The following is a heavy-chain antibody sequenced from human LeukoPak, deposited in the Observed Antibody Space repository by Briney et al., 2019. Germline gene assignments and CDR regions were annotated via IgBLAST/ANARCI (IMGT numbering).Heavy chain of an antibody. CDR3: ARDTPAAIFGVVTTLDV. CDR1: GYTFTSYG. D-gene: IGHD3-3*01. V-gene: IGHV1-18*01. CDR2: FSAYNGNT. Sequence: ASVKVSCKASGYTFTSYGISWVRQAPGQGLEGMGWFSAYNGNTNYAQKLQGRVTMTTDTSTSRAYMELRSLRSDDTAVYYCARDTPAAIFGVVTTLDVWGKGTTVTVSS. J-gene: IGHJ6*04.